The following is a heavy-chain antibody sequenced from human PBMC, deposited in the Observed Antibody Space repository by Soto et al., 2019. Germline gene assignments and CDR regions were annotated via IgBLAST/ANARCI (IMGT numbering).Heavy chain of an antibody. CDR3: AKTTATGGGAFDI. Sequence: GGSLRLSCAASGFICSSYDMSWVRQAPGKGLEWVSTILVDGRTFYVDSVKGRFTISRDSSQNTVYLQMNSLTAGDTALYYCAKTTATGGGAFDICGQGTMVTVSS. CDR2: ILVDGRT. CDR1: GFICSSYD. D-gene: IGHD2-8*02. J-gene: IGHJ3*02. V-gene: IGHV3-23*01.